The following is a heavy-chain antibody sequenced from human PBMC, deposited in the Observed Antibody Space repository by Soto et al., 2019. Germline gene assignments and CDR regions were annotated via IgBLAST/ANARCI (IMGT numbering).Heavy chain of an antibody. J-gene: IGHJ6*02. CDR2: TYYRSKWYY. D-gene: IGHD6-6*01. CDR3: ARIHSRSSSDMDV. V-gene: IGHV6-1*01. CDR1: GDSVSSASAA. Sequence: QTGSITAAISGDSVSSASAACNWIRHSPSRGLEWLGRTYYRSKWYYGYAVSVKSRITINPDTSKNQFSLQLNSVTPEDTAVYYCARIHSRSSSDMDVWGQGTTVTVSS.